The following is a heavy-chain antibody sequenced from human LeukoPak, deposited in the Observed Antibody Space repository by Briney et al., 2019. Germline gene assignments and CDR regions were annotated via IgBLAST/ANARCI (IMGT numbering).Heavy chain of an antibody. CDR1: GGTFSSYA. Sequence: SSVKVSCRASGGTFSSYAIIWVRQAPGQGLEWMGGIIPIFGTANYAQKFQGRVTITADESTSTAYMELSSLRSEDTAVYYCARVIVVVPAAIGWFDPWGQGTLVTVSS. CDR3: ARVIVVVPAAIGWFDP. CDR2: IIPIFGTA. J-gene: IGHJ5*02. D-gene: IGHD2-2*02. V-gene: IGHV1-69*01.